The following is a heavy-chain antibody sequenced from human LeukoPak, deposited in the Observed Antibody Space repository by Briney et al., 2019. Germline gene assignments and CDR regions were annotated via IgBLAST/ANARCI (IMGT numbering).Heavy chain of an antibody. CDR2: IKSKADGGTT. CDR3: TTGTWIQLWLADS. V-gene: IGHV3-15*01. Sequence: PGGSLRLSCAASGFTFSNACMSWVRQAPGKGLEWVGHIKSKADGGTTDFAAPVKGRFTISRDDSKNTLFLQMNSLKTEDTAVYYCTTGTWIQLWLADSWGQGTLVTVSS. CDR1: GFTFSNAC. D-gene: IGHD5-18*01. J-gene: IGHJ5*01.